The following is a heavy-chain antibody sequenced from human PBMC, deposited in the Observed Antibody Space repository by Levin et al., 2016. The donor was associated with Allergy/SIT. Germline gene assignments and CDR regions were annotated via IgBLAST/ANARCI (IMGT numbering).Heavy chain of an antibody. V-gene: IGHV4-61*08. CDR3: ARDRLTVGATGTHYYYGMDV. CDR2: IYYSGST. Sequence: SETLSLTCTVSGGSISSGGYYWSWIRQPPGKGLEWIGYIYYSGSTNYNPSLKSRVTISVDTSKNQFSLKLSSVTAADTAVYYCARDRLTVGATGTHYYYGMDVWGQGTTVTVSS. CDR1: GGSISSGGYY. J-gene: IGHJ6*02. D-gene: IGHD1-26*01.